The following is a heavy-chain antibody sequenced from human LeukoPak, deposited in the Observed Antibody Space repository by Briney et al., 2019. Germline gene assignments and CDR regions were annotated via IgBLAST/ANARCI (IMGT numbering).Heavy chain of an antibody. CDR1: GFTFSSYA. J-gene: IGHJ4*02. Sequence: GRSLRLSCAASGFTFSSYAMHWVRQAPGKGLEWVAVISYDGSNKYYADSVKGRFTIPRDNSKNTLYLQMNSLRAEDTAVYYCARVSGSSWNFDYWGQGTLVTVSS. CDR3: ARVSGSSWNFDY. V-gene: IGHV3-30*04. D-gene: IGHD6-13*01. CDR2: ISYDGSNK.